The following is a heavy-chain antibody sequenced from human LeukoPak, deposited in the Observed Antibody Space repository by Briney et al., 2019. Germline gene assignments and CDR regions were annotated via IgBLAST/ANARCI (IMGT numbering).Heavy chain of an antibody. CDR2: INRDGSTK. J-gene: IGHJ4*02. Sequence: PGGSLRLSCAASGFTFSNSWMAWVRQAPGKGLQWVANINRDGSTKHYADSLKGRFTISRDNPKNSLYLQMNNLRADDTAVYYCTRGTEGSLDYWGQGILVTVAS. V-gene: IGHV3-7*01. CDR3: TRGTEGSLDY. D-gene: IGHD1-26*01. CDR1: GFTFSNSW.